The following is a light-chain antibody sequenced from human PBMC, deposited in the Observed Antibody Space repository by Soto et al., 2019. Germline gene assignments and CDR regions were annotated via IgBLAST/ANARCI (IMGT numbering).Light chain of an antibody. CDR1: QSISNY. CDR2: TTS. CDR3: QQSHSTPPYT. J-gene: IGKJ2*01. V-gene: IGKV1-39*01. Sequence: DIQMTQSPSSLSASVGDRVTITCRARQSISNYLNWYQQKPGKAPKLLIYTTSNLQSGLPSRFSGSGSGTDFTLTISSLQPEDFASYYCQQSHSTPPYTFGQGTKLEIK.